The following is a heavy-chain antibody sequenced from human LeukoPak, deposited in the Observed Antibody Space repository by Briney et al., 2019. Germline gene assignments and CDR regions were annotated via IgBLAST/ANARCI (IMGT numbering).Heavy chain of an antibody. CDR3: ARQKVDTALNFDY. J-gene: IGHJ4*02. Sequence: GASVRVSCTASGYTFTGYNMHWVRQAPGQGLEWMGWINPNSGGTNYAQKVQGRVTITRDTSISPDYMELSRLRSDDTAVYYCARQKVDTALNFDYWGQGTLVTVSS. CDR1: GYTFTGYN. D-gene: IGHD5-18*01. CDR2: INPNSGGT. V-gene: IGHV1-2*02.